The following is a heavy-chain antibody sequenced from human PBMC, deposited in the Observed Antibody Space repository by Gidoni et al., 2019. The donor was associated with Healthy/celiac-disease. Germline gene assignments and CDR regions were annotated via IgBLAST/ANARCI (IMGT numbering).Heavy chain of an antibody. D-gene: IGHD2-2*01. CDR2: IYHSGGT. V-gene: IGHV4-30-2*01. Sequence: QLQLQESGSGLVKPSQTLSLTCAVSGGSISSGGYSWSWIRQPPGKGLEWIGYIYHSGGTYYNPSLKSRVTISVDRSKNQFSLKLSSVTAADTAVYYCAREGGSYCSSTSCYGGSWFDPWGQGTLVTVSS. CDR3: AREGGSYCSSTSCYGGSWFDP. CDR1: GGSISSGGYS. J-gene: IGHJ5*02.